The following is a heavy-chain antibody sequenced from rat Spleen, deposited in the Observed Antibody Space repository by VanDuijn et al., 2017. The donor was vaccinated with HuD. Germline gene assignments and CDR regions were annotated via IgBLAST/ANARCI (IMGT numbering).Heavy chain of an antibody. CDR2: INYSGST. J-gene: IGHJ2*01. Sequence: EVQLQESGPGLVKPSQSLSLTCSVTGYSITSNFWGWIRKFPGNKMEWMGYINYSGSTSYIPSLKSRISITRDTSKNQFFLHLNSVTTEDTATYYCARRFDFDYWGQGVMVTVSS. CDR3: ARRFDFDY. CDR1: GYSITSNF. V-gene: IGHV3-1*01.